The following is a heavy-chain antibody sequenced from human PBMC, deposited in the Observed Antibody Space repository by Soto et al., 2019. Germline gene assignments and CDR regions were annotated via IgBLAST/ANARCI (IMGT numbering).Heavy chain of an antibody. Sequence: LTCTVSGGSISSGGYYWSWIRQHPGKGLEWIGYIYYSGSTYYNPSLKSRVTISVDTSKNQFSLKLSSVTAADTAVYYCARGVYDILTGYYTPMDVWGQGTTVTVSS. V-gene: IGHV4-31*03. J-gene: IGHJ6*02. CDR2: IYYSGST. CDR3: ARGVYDILTGYYTPMDV. CDR1: GGSISSGGYY. D-gene: IGHD3-9*01.